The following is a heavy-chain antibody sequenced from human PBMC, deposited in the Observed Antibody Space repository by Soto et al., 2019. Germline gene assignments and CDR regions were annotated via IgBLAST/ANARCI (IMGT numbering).Heavy chain of an antibody. D-gene: IGHD1-20*01. CDR2: IYYSGST. V-gene: IGHV4-30-2*05. CDR3: ARDRAKWKDYYYYGMDV. CDR1: GGSISSGGYS. J-gene: IGHJ6*02. Sequence: SETLSLTCAVSGGSISSGGYSWSWIRQPPGKGLEWIGYIYYSGSTYYNPSLKSRLTMSVDRSKNQFSLKLSSVTAADTAVYYCARDRAKWKDYYYYGMDVWGQGTTVTVSS.